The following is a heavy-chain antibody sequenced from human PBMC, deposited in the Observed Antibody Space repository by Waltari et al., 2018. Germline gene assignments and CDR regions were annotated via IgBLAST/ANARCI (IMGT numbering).Heavy chain of an antibody. D-gene: IGHD3-16*01. J-gene: IGHJ4*02. CDR1: GFSFSRFA. CDR3: AKDVEGELYYFDN. CDR2: VVFDGRNK. Sequence: VQLVESGGGVVQPGRSLRLSCAASGFSFSRFAMHWVRRSPVQGLDWVAGVVFDGRNKCYAESVKGRFTISRDNSKNTLYLQMESLKAEDTAIYYCAKDVEGELYYFDNWGQGTLVTVSS. V-gene: IGHV3-30*04.